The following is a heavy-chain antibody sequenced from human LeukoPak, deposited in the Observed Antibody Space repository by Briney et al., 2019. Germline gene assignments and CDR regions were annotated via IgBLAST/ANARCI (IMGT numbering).Heavy chain of an antibody. V-gene: IGHV3-23*01. Sequence: GGSLRLSCAASGFTFSSYAMSWIRQAPGKGLEWVSAINGSGGSTYYAAPVKGRSTISRTNTKNTLYLEMYSMGAEDTAVCYSAKGISGSYPYYFVYWRQGTLVSVPS. CDR3: AKGISGSYPYYFVY. D-gene: IGHD1-26*01. J-gene: IGHJ4*02. CDR2: INGSGGST. CDR1: GFTFSSYA.